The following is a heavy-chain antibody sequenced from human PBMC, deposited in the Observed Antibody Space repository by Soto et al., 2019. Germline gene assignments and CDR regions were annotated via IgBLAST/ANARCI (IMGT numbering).Heavy chain of an antibody. Sequence: GSLRLSCAASGFSFSDYAMSSVRQAPGKGLEWVPSISLTGDSTYYADSVKGRFDISRDNFESTLYLQMNGLRAEDTAVYYCAKDRGAARLSDYFDYWGQGALVTVSS. J-gene: IGHJ4*02. CDR1: GFSFSDYA. D-gene: IGHD6-6*01. CDR3: AKDRGAARLSDYFDY. V-gene: IGHV3-23*01. CDR2: ISLTGDST.